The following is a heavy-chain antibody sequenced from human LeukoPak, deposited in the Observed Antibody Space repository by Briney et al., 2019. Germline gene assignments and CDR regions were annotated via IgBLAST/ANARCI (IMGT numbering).Heavy chain of an antibody. Sequence: GSLRPSCVGSGFTLSSYAMSWVRQAPGKGLEWVSAISGSGTRTYYADSVKGRFTISRDNSKNTLYLQMNSLRAEDTAVYYCAKAPTKEEEWLLLNYFDYWGQGTLVTVSS. D-gene: IGHD3-22*01. V-gene: IGHV3-23*01. CDR2: ISGSGTRT. CDR3: AKAPTKEEEWLLLNYFDY. J-gene: IGHJ4*02. CDR1: GFTLSSYA.